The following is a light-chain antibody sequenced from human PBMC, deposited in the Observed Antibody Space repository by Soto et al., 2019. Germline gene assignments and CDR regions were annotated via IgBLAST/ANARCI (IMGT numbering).Light chain of an antibody. CDR2: AVS. J-gene: IGKJ2*01. Sequence: EIVLTQSPVTLSLSPGESATLSCRASQSVNSNFFAWYQQKPGQAPRLLIYAVSTRATGIPDRFTGSGSGTDFALTISGLEPEDFAIYYCQQYGNSPRTFGQGTRVDIK. CDR3: QQYGNSPRT. V-gene: IGKV3-20*01. CDR1: QSVNSNF.